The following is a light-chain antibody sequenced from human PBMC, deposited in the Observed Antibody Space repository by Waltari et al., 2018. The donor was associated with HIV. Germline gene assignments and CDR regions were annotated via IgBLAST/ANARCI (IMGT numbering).Light chain of an antibody. CDR3: QHYGSSLYT. CDR1: QSVSSSY. J-gene: IGKJ2*01. CDR2: GAS. V-gene: IGKV3-20*01. Sequence: EMVLTQSPGTLSLSPGERASLSCRASQSVSSSYLAWYQQKPGQAPRLLMYGASSRATGIPDRFSGSGSGTDFTLTISRLEPEDFAVYYCQHYGSSLYTFGQGTKLEIK.